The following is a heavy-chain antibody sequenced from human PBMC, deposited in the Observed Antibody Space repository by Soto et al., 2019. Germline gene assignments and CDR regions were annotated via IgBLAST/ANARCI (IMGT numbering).Heavy chain of an antibody. D-gene: IGHD2-15*01. CDR1: GGSISSGGYS. V-gene: IGHV4-30-2*01. J-gene: IGHJ3*02. Sequence: QLQLQESGSGLVKPSQTLSLTCAVSGGSISSGGYSWSWIRQPPGKGLEWIGYIYHSGSTYYNPSLKSRVTISVDRSKNQFSLKLSSVTAADTAVYYCARGGGVVVAGVARDAFDIWGQGTMVTVSS. CDR2: IYHSGST. CDR3: ARGGGVVVAGVARDAFDI.